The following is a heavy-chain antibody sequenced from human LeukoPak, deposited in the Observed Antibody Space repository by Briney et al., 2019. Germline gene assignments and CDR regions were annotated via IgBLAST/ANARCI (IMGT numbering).Heavy chain of an antibody. CDR3: ARVGELILDY. V-gene: IGHV1-69*04. CDR2: IIPILGVA. Sequence: ASVKVSCKASGGTFSSYAISWVRQAPGQGLGWMGRIIPILGVANYAQKFQGRVTITADKSTSTAYMELSSLRSEDTAVYYCARVGELILDYWGQGTLVTVSS. D-gene: IGHD1-26*01. J-gene: IGHJ4*02. CDR1: GGTFSSYA.